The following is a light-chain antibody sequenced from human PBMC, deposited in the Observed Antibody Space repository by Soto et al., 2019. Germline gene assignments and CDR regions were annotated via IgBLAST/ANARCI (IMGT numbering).Light chain of an antibody. Sequence: EIELTQSPGTLSLSPGERVTLSCRASQSLSNTFLAWYQQKPGQAPRLLIYGASSRATGTPDRFSGSGSGTDLTLSISRLEPEDFAVYYCQQYGASPIYTFGQGTLLEIK. V-gene: IGKV3-20*01. J-gene: IGKJ5*01. CDR2: GAS. CDR1: QSLSNTF. CDR3: QQYGASPIYT.